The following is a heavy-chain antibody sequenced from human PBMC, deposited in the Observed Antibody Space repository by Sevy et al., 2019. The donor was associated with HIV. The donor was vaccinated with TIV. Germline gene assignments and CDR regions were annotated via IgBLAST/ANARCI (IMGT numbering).Heavy chain of an antibody. D-gene: IGHD1-26*01. CDR3: AGENAWGRGYS. J-gene: IGHJ4*02. Sequence: SETLSLTCTVSGDSVTSYYWSWIRQPPGKGLEWIGYIYHSGTPRYNPSLKSRVTISVDTSKNQFSLRLSSVTAADTAMYYCAGENAWGRGYSWGQGTLVTVSS. CDR2: IYHSGTP. CDR1: GDSVTSYY. V-gene: IGHV4-4*09.